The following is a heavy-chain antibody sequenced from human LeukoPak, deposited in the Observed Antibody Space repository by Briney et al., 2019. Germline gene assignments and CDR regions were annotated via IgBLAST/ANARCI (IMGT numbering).Heavy chain of an antibody. CDR2: IYYSGST. V-gene: IGHV4-39*01. D-gene: IGHD3-10*01. CDR3: ASQPLHGSGSYSFDY. J-gene: IGHJ4*02. Sequence: PSETLSLTCTVSGGSISSSSYYWGWIRQPPGKGLEWIGSIYYSGSTYYNPTLKSRVTISVDTSKNQFSLKLSSVTAADTAVYYCASQPLHGSGSYSFDYWGQGTLVTVSS. CDR1: GGSISSSSYY.